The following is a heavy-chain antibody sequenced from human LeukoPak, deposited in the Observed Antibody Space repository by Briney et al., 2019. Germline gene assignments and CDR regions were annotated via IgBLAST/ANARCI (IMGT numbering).Heavy chain of an antibody. CDR2: ISSDGSLK. Sequence: GTSLRLSCAASGFTFSNYGMHWVRQAPGKGLEWVAVISSDGSLKYYPDSVKGRFTISRDNSKNTLYLQMNSLRAEDTAVYYCARVNRGDAFDIWGQGTLVTVSS. CDR1: GFTFSNYG. CDR3: ARVNRGDAFDI. J-gene: IGHJ3*02. V-gene: IGHV3-30*03. D-gene: IGHD3-16*02.